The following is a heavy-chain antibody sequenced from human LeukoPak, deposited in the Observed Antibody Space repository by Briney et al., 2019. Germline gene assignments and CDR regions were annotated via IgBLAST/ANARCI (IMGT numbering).Heavy chain of an antibody. D-gene: IGHD5-24*01. Sequence: GESLKISCKGSGYSFTNYWIGWVRQMPGKDLEWMGIIYPADSDTRYSSSFQGQVTISVDKSISTAYLQWSSLKASDTAMYYCARQGDGYINNYFDPWGQGTLVTVSS. CDR2: IYPADSDT. V-gene: IGHV5-51*01. CDR3: ARQGDGYINNYFDP. CDR1: GYSFTNYW. J-gene: IGHJ5*02.